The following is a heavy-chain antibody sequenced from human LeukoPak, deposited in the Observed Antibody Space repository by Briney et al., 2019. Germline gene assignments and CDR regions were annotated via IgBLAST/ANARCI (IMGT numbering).Heavy chain of an antibody. CDR3: ARHYPSGTYYYDSRPPRDAFDI. V-gene: IGHV3-21*04. J-gene: IGHJ3*02. CDR2: ISSSSSYI. Sequence: GGSLRLSCAASGFTFSSYSMNWVRQAPGKGLEWVSSISSSSSYIYYADSVKGRFTISRDNAKNSLYLQMNSLRAEDAAVYYCARHYPSGTYYYDSRPPRDAFDIWGQGTMVTVSS. CDR1: GFTFSSYS. D-gene: IGHD3-22*01.